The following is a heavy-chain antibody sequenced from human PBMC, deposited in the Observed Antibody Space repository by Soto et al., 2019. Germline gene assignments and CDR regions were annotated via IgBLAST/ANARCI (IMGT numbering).Heavy chain of an antibody. CDR2: IYWDDDE. V-gene: IGHV2-5*02. CDR3: VHPYSDSSSYYGYFDY. J-gene: IGHJ4*02. Sequence: QITLKESGPTLVKPTQTLTLTCTFSGFSISTSGVGVGWIRQPPGKALEWLALIYWDDDERYSPSLKSRLTTTKDTSKKLVVLTMTNMDPEDTATYYCVHPYSDSSSYYGYFDYWGQGTLVTVSS. CDR1: GFSISTSGVG. D-gene: IGHD3-22*01.